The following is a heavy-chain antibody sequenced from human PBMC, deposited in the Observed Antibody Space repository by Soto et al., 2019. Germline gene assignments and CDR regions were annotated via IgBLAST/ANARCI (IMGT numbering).Heavy chain of an antibody. Sequence: EVQLVESGGGLVQPGGSLRLSCAAFGVTVSNDYMTWVRQSPGKGLEWVSLVYSGVNTYYAESVKGRVTISRDNSKKTLYLQMNSLRTEDTAVYYCTRAYSPLRVWGQGTTVTVSS. V-gene: IGHV3-66*01. CDR3: TRAYSPLRV. CDR1: GVTVSNDY. J-gene: IGHJ6*01. CDR2: VYSGVNT. D-gene: IGHD2-21*01.